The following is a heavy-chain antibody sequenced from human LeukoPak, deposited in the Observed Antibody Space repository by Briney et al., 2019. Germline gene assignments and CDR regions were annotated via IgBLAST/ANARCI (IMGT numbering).Heavy chain of an antibody. CDR3: ARRGSCTSTSCYEYFDY. CDR2: IYPGDSDT. Sequence: GESLKISCKGSGYSFTSYWIGWVHQMPGKGLEWMGIIYPGDSDTRYSPSFQGQVTISADKSISTAYLQWSSLKASDTAVYYCARRGSCTSTSCYEYFDYWGQGTLVTVSS. D-gene: IGHD2-2*01. V-gene: IGHV5-51*07. CDR1: GYSFTSYW. J-gene: IGHJ4*02.